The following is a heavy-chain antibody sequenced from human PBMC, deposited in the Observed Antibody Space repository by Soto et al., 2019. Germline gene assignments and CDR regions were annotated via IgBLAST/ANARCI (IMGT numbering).Heavy chain of an antibody. CDR1: AFTFTSYG. CDR2: IWDDGSNN. J-gene: IGHJ4*02. CDR3: ARMGYRQWLGFDY. V-gene: IGHV3-33*01. D-gene: IGHD6-19*01. Sequence: QVQLVESGGGVVQPGRSLRLSCAASAFTFTSYGMHWVRQAPGKGLEWVAVIWDDGSNNYYADSVKGRFTIPRDNSKSTLELHMNSLRAEDTAVYYCARMGYRQWLGFDYWGQGTLVTVSS.